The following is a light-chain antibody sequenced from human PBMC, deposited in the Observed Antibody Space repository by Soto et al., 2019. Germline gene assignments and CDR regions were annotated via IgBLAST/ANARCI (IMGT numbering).Light chain of an antibody. CDR1: QSVSSSY. V-gene: IGKV3D-7*01. CDR3: QQDYNYGT. J-gene: IGKJ1*01. Sequence: EIVMTQSPATLSLSPGERATLSCRASQSVSSSYLSWYQQKPGQAPRLLIYGASTRATGIPARFSGSGSGTDFTLTISSLQPEDFAVYYCQQDYNYGTFGQGTKVEIK. CDR2: GAS.